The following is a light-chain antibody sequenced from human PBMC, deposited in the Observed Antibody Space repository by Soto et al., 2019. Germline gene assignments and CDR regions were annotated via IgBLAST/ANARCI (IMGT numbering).Light chain of an antibody. J-gene: IGLJ1*01. V-gene: IGLV2-14*01. Sequence: QSALTQPASVSGSPGQSIAISCTGTSSDVGGYSYVSWYQQQPGKAPKLVISDVSNRPSGVSDRFSGSKSGNTPSLTISGLQTEDEADYYCASYTTSSTYVFGTGTKLTVL. CDR1: SSDVGGYSY. CDR3: ASYTTSSTYV. CDR2: DVS.